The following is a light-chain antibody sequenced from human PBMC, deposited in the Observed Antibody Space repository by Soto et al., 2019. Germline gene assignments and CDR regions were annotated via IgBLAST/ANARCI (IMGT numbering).Light chain of an antibody. CDR2: GAS. CDR1: RSISSW. CDR3: QQADSFPLT. J-gene: IGKJ4*01. V-gene: IGKV1-12*01. Sequence: DIQMTQSPSTLSASVGDRVTITCRASRSISSWLAWYQQKPGKAPKLLIYGASTLESGVPSRFSGRGSGTDFTLTISSLQPEDFATYFCQQADSFPLTFGGGTKVEIK.